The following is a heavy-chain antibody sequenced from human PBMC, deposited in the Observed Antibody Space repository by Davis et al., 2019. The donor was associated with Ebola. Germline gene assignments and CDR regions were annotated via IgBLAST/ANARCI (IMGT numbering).Heavy chain of an antibody. CDR3: AREPYPYYYNNGGPGGDAFDN. D-gene: IGHD3-10*01. Sequence: SVKVSCKPSGYTFTSYALNWVRYAPGQRLEWMGWINTDNGNTKYSQKFQGRVTISRDTSASTAYMELRSLTSEDTAVYYCAREPYPYYYNNGGPGGDAFDNWGQGTMVTVSS. V-gene: IGHV1-3*04. CDR1: GYTFTSYA. CDR2: INTDNGNT. J-gene: IGHJ3*02.